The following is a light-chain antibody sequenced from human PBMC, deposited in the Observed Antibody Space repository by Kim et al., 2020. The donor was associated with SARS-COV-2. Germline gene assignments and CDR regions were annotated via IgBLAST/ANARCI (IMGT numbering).Light chain of an antibody. V-gene: IGLV6-57*04. Sequence: NFMLTQPHSVSESPGKTVTISCTRSSGSIDDNYVQWYQQRPGGVPTTVIYEDDQRPSGVSDRFSGSIDNSSNSASLTISGLRTEDEADYYCQSYNRDNVLFGRDPADRP. CDR3: QSYNRDNVL. CDR2: EDD. CDR1: SGSIDDNY. J-gene: IGLJ2*01.